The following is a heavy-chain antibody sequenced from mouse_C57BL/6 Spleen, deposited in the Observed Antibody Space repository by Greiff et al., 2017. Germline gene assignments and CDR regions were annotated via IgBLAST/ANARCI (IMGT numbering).Heavy chain of an antibody. CDR3: ARGGVARDYFDY. D-gene: IGHD1-1*01. J-gene: IGHJ2*01. Sequence: QVQLQQPGAELVRPGTSVKLSCKASGYTFTSYWMHWVKQRPGQGLEWIGVIDPSDSYTNYNQKFKGKATLTVDTSSSTAYMQLSSLTSEDSAVYYCARGGVARDYFDYWGQGTTLTVSS. CDR2: IDPSDSYT. V-gene: IGHV1-59*01. CDR1: GYTFTSYW.